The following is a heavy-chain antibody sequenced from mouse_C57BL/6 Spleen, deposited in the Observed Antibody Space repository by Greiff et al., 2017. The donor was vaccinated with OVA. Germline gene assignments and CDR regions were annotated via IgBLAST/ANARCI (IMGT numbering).Heavy chain of an antibody. Sequence: VKLQQPGAELVRPGSSVKLSCKASGYTFTSYWMHWVKQRPIQGLEWIGNIDPSDSETHYNQKFKDKATLTVDKSSSTAYMQLSSLTSEDSAVYYCARSGVRWYFDVWGTGTTVTVSS. CDR1: GYTFTSYW. CDR2: IDPSDSET. D-gene: IGHD3-1*01. J-gene: IGHJ1*03. V-gene: IGHV1-52*01. CDR3: ARSGVRWYFDV.